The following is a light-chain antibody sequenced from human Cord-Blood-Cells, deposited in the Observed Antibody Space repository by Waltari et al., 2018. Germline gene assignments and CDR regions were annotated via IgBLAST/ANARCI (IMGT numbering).Light chain of an antibody. Sequence: QSALTQPASVSGSPGQSITISCTGTRSDVGSYNLVSWYQQHPGKAPRLMTYEGSKRPSGVSNRFSGSKSGNTASLTISGRQAEDEADYYCCSYAGSSTWVFGGGTKLTVL. CDR2: EGS. V-gene: IGLV2-23*01. J-gene: IGLJ3*02. CDR1: RSDVGSYNL. CDR3: CSYAGSSTWV.